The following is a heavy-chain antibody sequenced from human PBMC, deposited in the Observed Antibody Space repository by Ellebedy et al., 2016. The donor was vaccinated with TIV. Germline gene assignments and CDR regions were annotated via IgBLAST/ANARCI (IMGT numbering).Heavy chain of an antibody. CDR2: IKQDGSEK. CDR1: GFTFSTFG. CDR3: AREYCSGGSCYAVFCFDP. V-gene: IGHV3-7*03. D-gene: IGHD2-15*01. Sequence: GESLKISCAASGFTFSTFGFHWVRQAPGKGLEWVANIKQDGSEKNYVDSVKGRFTISRDNAKNSLYLQMNSLRAEDTAVYYCAREYCSGGSCYAVFCFDPWGQGTLVTVSS. J-gene: IGHJ5*02.